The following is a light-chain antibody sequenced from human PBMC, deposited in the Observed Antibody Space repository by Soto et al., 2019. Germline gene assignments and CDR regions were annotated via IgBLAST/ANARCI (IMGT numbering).Light chain of an antibody. CDR3: QHYVSPPIT. V-gene: IGKV3-20*01. Sequence: EILLTQSPGTLSLSPGERSTLSFMSSHIVSSNYLAWYQQKPGQAPRLLVYGASSRATGISERFSGSGSGTEFTLIISRLEPEDFAVYYCQHYVSPPITFGQGTRLEIK. CDR2: GAS. J-gene: IGKJ5*01. CDR1: HIVSSNY.